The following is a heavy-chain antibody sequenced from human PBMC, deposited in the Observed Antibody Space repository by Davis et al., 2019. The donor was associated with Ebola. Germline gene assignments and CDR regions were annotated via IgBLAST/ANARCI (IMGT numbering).Heavy chain of an antibody. CDR2: IYHSGSP. J-gene: IGHJ4*02. V-gene: IGHV4-38-2*02. D-gene: IGHD6-19*01. Sequence: MPSETLSLTCTVSGYSISSGYYWGWIRQPPGKGLEWIGSIYHSGSPYYNPSLKSRVTISVDTSKNQFSLNLSSVTAADTAVYYCARHRVSSGWLDYWGQGTLVTVSS. CDR3: ARHRVSSGWLDY. CDR1: GYSISSGYY.